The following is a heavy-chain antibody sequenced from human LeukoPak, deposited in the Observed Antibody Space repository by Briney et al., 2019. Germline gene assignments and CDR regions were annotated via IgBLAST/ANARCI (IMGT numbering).Heavy chain of an antibody. V-gene: IGHV3-48*03. Sequence: GGSLRLSCAASGFTFSSYEMNWVRQAPGKGLEWVSYISSSGSTIYYADSVKGRFTISRDNAKNSLYLQMNSLRAEDTALYYCAKDMGVTTSAFDIWGQGTMVTVSS. CDR2: ISSSGSTI. CDR1: GFTFSSYE. J-gene: IGHJ3*02. CDR3: AKDMGVTTSAFDI. D-gene: IGHD2-21*02.